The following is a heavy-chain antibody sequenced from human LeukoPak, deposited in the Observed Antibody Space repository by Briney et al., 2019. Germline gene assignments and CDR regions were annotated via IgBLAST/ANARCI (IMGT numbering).Heavy chain of an antibody. D-gene: IGHD3-10*01. J-gene: IGHJ4*02. V-gene: IGHV4-34*01. Sequence: PSETLSLTCAVYGGSFSGYYWSWIRQPPGKGLEWIGEINHSGSTNYNPSLKSRVTISVDTSKNQFSLKLSSVTAADTAVYYCARGRLRGYYGSRRPFDYWGQGTLVTVSS. CDR3: ARGRLRGYYGSRRPFDY. CDR2: INHSGST. CDR1: GGSFSGYY.